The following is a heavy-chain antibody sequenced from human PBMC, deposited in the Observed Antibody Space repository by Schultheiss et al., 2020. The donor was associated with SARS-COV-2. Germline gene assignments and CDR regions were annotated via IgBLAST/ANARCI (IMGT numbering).Heavy chain of an antibody. CDR2: IYHSGST. CDR3: ARSKRGIAVAGRGYFDY. Sequence: SQTLSLTCTVSGYSISSGYYWGWIRQPPGKGLEWIGSIYHSGSTNSNPSLKSRVTISVDTSKNQFSLKLSSVTAADTAVYYCARSKRGIAVAGRGYFDYWGQGTLVTVSS. CDR1: GYSISSGYY. D-gene: IGHD6-19*01. V-gene: IGHV4-38-2*02. J-gene: IGHJ4*02.